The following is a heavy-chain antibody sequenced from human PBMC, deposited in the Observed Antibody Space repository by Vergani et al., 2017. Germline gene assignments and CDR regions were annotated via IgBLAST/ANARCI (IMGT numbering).Heavy chain of an antibody. D-gene: IGHD3-10*01. Sequence: QVKLQESGPGLVKPSETLSLTCTVSGASVNSYYWSWIRQPPGKGLEWMGYASFRGDTLYDPSVKGRMTISLNTSSNQFSLYLTPVTAADTAVYYCARSRIYYGAGSPDYWGQGTLVTVSS. CDR2: ASFRGDT. CDR3: ARSRIYYGAGSPDY. CDR1: GASVNSYY. V-gene: IGHV4-59*02. J-gene: IGHJ4*02.